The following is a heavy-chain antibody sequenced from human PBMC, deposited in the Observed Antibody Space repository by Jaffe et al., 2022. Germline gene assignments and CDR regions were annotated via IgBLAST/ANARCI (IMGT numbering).Heavy chain of an antibody. CDR3: ARPHYGSGRIGDYYYMDV. CDR1: GYSISSGYY. D-gene: IGHD3-10*01. V-gene: IGHV4-38-2*01. CDR2: IYHSGST. Sequence: QVQLQESGPGLVKPSETLSLTCAVSGYSISSGYYWGWIRQPPGKGLEWIGSIYHSGSTYYNPSLKSRVTISVDTSKNQFSLKLSSVTAADTAVYYCARPHYGSGRIGDYYYMDVWGKGTTVTVSS. J-gene: IGHJ6*03.